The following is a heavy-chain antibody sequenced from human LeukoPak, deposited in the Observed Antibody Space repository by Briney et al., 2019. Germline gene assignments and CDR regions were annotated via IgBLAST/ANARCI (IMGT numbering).Heavy chain of an antibody. CDR3: ARGYNWNDGGGFDY. Sequence: SETLSLTCTVSGGSISSGGYYWSWIRQPPGKGLEWIGYIYHSGSTYYNPSLKSRVTISVDRSKNQFFLKLSSVTAADTAVYYCARGYNWNDGGGFDYWGQGTLVTVSS. CDR2: IYHSGST. J-gene: IGHJ4*02. D-gene: IGHD1-1*01. V-gene: IGHV4-30-2*01. CDR1: GGSISSGGYY.